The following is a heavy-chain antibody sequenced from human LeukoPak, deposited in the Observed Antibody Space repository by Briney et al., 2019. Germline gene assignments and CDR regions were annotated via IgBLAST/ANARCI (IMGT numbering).Heavy chain of an antibody. CDR3: ARAGLLPDY. CDR2: IYHSGST. J-gene: IGHJ4*02. V-gene: IGHV4-39*07. Sequence: SETLSLTCTVSGSSIRGSSYHWGWIRQPPGKGLEWIGSIYHSGSTYYNPSLKSRVTISVGTSKNQFSLKLSSVTAADTAVYYCARAGLLPDYWGQGTLVTVSS. CDR1: GSSIRGSSYH. D-gene: IGHD4-23*01.